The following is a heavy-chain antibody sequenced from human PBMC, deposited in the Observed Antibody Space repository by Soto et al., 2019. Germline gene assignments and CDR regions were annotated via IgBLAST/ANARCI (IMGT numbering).Heavy chain of an antibody. V-gene: IGHV4-59*08. CDR1: GGSISSYY. Sequence: PSETLSLTCTVSGGSISSYYWSWIRQPPGKGLEWIGYIYYSGSTNYNPSLKSRVTISVDTSKNQFSLKLSSVTAADTAVYYCERFQNYYDSTGSFDFSSQGTMVTGSS. J-gene: IGHJ3*01. D-gene: IGHD3-22*01. CDR3: ERFQNYYDSTGSFDF. CDR2: IYYSGST.